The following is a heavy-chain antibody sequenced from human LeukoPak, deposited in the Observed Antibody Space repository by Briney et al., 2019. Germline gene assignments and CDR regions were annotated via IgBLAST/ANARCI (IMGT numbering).Heavy chain of an antibody. V-gene: IGHV3-21*01. CDR2: ISSSSYI. D-gene: IGHD1-26*01. CDR1: GFTFSSYS. Sequence: GGSLRLSCAASGFTFSSYSMNWVRQAPGKGLEWVSSISSSSYIYYADSVKGRFTISRDNAKNSLYLQMNSLRAEDTAVYYCARDQGGSYYHDAFDIWGQGTMVTVSS. CDR3: ARDQGGSYYHDAFDI. J-gene: IGHJ3*02.